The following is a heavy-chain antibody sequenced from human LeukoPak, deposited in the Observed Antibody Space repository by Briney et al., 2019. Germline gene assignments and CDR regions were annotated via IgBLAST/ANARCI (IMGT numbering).Heavy chain of an antibody. J-gene: IGHJ4*02. CDR1: GDSVSSNSGA. Sequence: SQTLSLTCAISGDSVSSNSGAWNWIRQSPSRGLEWLGSTYYRSRWYNVYAESVKSRITINPDTSKNQFSLHLNSVTPEDTAVYYCTNDGMDYWGQGILVTVSS. CDR3: TNDGMDY. V-gene: IGHV6-1*01. CDR2: TYYRSRWYN.